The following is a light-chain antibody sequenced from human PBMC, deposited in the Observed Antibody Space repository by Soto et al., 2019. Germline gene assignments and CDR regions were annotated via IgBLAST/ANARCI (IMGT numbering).Light chain of an antibody. CDR1: HSVDSSY. CDR2: GAS. Sequence: EVVLTQSPGALSLSPGERATLSCRGSHSVDSSYFAWYQQRPGQAPRLLIYGASTRATGIPARFSGSGSGTEFTLTISSLQSEDFAVYYCHQYGSSPLTFGGGTKVDIK. J-gene: IGKJ4*01. CDR3: HQYGSSPLT. V-gene: IGKV3-20*01.